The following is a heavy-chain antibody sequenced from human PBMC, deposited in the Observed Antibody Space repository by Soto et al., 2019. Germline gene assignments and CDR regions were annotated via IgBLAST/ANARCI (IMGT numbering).Heavy chain of an antibody. CDR1: GGTFSSYA. Sequence: QVQLVQSGAEVKKPGSSVKVSCKASGGTFSSYAISWVRQAPGPGLEWMGGIIPIFGTANYAQKFQGRVTITADESTSTAYMELSSLRSEDTAVYYCARDRPALLLTYYGMDVWGQGTTVTVSS. CDR3: ARDRPALLLTYYGMDV. D-gene: IGHD2-15*01. V-gene: IGHV1-69*01. CDR2: IIPIFGTA. J-gene: IGHJ6*02.